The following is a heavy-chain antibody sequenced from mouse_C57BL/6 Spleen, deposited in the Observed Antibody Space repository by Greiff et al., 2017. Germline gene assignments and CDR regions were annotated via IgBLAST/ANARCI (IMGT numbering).Heavy chain of an antibody. Sequence: VQLKESGPELVKPGASVKISCKASGYSFTGYYMNWVKQSPEKSLEWIGEINPSTGGTTYNQKFKAKATLTVDKSSSTAYMQLKSLTSEDSAVYYCARKDWAHFDYWGQGTTLTVSS. J-gene: IGHJ2*01. CDR2: INPSTGGT. D-gene: IGHD4-1*01. CDR1: GYSFTGYY. V-gene: IGHV1-42*01. CDR3: ARKDWAHFDY.